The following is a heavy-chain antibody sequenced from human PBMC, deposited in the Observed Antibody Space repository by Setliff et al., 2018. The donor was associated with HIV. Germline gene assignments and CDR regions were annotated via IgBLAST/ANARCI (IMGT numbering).Heavy chain of an antibody. J-gene: IGHJ2*01. D-gene: IGHD1-26*01. V-gene: IGHV4-61*09. CDR2: IYTSGKT. CDR3: ARAAYSGTYLWEPATDL. Sequence: TLSLTCTVSGDSITRGSYYWSWIRQTAGKGLEWIGHIYTSGKTHYSPSLKSRITISADTSKNQLSLNLSSVTAADTAVYYCARAAYSGTYLWEPATDLWGRGTLVTVSS. CDR1: GDSITRGSYY.